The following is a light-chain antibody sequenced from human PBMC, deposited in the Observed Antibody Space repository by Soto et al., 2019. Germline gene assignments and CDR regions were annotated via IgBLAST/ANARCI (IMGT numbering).Light chain of an antibody. J-gene: IGKJ2*01. CDR3: QLYGSSPPYT. Sequence: EIVLTQSPGTLSLSPGERATPSCRASQSVSSSYLAWYQQKPGQAPRLLIYGASSRATGIPDRFSGSGSGTDFTLTIGGLEPEDFAVYYCQLYGSSPPYTCGQGTKLEIK. V-gene: IGKV3-20*01. CDR1: QSVSSSY. CDR2: GAS.